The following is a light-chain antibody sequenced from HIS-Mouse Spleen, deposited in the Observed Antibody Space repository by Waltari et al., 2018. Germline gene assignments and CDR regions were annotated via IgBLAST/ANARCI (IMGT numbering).Light chain of an antibody. CDR3: QQYNNWPPMYT. CDR2: GAS. Sequence: EIVMTQSPATLSVSPGERATLSCRASQSVSSNLAWYQQKPGQAPRLLIYGASTRATGIPARFSGSGSGTEFTLTISSMQSEDFADYYCQQYNNWPPMYTFGQGTKLEIK. J-gene: IGKJ2*01. V-gene: IGKV3-15*01. CDR1: QSVSSN.